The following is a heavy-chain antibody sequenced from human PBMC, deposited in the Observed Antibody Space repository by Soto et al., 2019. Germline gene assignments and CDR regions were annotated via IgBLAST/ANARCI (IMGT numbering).Heavy chain of an antibody. V-gene: IGHV1-8*01. CDR3: AREPRTGTIDY. Sequence: ASVKVSCKASGYTFTSYDINWARQATGQGLEWMGWMNPNSGNTGYAQKFQGRVTMTRNTSISTAYMELSSLTSEDTAVYYCAREPRTGTIDYWGQGTLVTVSS. CDR1: GYTFTSYD. J-gene: IGHJ4*02. D-gene: IGHD1-1*01. CDR2: MNPNSGNT.